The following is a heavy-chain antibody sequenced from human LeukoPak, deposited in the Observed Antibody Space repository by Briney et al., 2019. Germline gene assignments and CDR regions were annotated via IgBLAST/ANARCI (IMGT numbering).Heavy chain of an antibody. Sequence: SETLSLTCTVSGGSISSYYWSWIRQPPGKGLEWIGYIYYSGSTNYNPSLKSRVTISVDTSKSQFSLKLSSVTAADTAVYYCAVYYDFWSGYYSRGVFDYWGQGTLVTVSS. J-gene: IGHJ4*02. CDR1: GGSISSYY. CDR3: AVYYDFWSGYYSRGVFDY. CDR2: IYYSGST. V-gene: IGHV4-59*01. D-gene: IGHD3-3*01.